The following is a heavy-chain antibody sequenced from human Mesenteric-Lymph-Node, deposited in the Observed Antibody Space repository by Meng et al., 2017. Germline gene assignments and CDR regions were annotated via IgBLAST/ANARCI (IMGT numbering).Heavy chain of an antibody. J-gene: IGHJ6*02. CDR1: GYTFTGYY. Sequence: ASVKVSCKASGYTFTGYYMHWVRQAPGQGLEWMGWINPNSGGTNYTQKFQGRVTMTRDTSISPAYTEPSRLRSDDTAVYYCARRGETAMDLGPYRYYYYGMDVWGQGTTVTVSS. V-gene: IGHV1-2*02. D-gene: IGHD5-18*01. CDR2: INPNSGGT. CDR3: ARRGETAMDLGPYRYYYYGMDV.